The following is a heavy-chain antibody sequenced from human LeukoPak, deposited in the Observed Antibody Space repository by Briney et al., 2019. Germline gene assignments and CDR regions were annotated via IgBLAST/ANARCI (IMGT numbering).Heavy chain of an antibody. Sequence: SSQTLSLTCTVSGGSVSSMSHFWGWIRQPPGKGLEWIGSIYSTTASYYNPSLGSRVTISVDTSKNQLSLELTSVTAADTAVYYCARGVWNDYYFDYWGQRTLVTVSS. CDR3: ARGVWNDYYFDY. D-gene: IGHD1-1*01. CDR1: GGSVSSMSHF. V-gene: IGHV4-39*02. J-gene: IGHJ4*02. CDR2: IYSTTAS.